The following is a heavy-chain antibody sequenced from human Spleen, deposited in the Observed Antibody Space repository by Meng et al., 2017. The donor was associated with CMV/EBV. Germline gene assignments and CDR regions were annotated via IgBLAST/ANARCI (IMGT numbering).Heavy chain of an antibody. J-gene: IGHJ4*02. D-gene: IGHD3-3*01. CDR3: ARVDFWSGYYDY. Sequence: GESLKISCEASGFTFSSYAMHWVRQAPGKGLEYVSSISSSGGSTYYAGSVKGGFTISRDNSKSTLYLQMGNLRAEDMAVYYCARVDFWSGYYDYWGQGTLVTVSS. CDR2: ISSSGGST. CDR1: GFTFSSYA. V-gene: IGHV3-64*02.